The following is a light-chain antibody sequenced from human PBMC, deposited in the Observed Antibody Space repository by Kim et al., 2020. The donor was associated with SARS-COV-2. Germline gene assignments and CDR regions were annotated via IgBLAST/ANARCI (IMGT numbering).Light chain of an antibody. V-gene: IGKV3-20*01. J-gene: IGKJ2*01. CDR2: DAS. Sequence: IVLTQSPDTLSLSPGERATLSCRASQNLTSTFLAWYQQRPGHTPRLLIYDASIRATGIPDRFSGGGSATDFTLTITRLEPEDSAVYYCQRFGHYPMYAFGQGTKLEI. CDR1: QNLTSTF. CDR3: QRFGHYPMYA.